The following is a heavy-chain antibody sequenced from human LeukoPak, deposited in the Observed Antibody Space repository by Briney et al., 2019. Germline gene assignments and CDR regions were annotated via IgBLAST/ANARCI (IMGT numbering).Heavy chain of an antibody. Sequence: ASVKVSCKASGYTFTDYYMHWVRQAPGQGLEWMGWISAYNGNTNYAQKLQGRVTMTTDTSTSTAYMELRSLRSDDTAVYYCARDPEDSSGWYVGVDYWGQGTLVTVSS. J-gene: IGHJ4*02. CDR3: ARDPEDSSGWYVGVDY. CDR1: GYTFTDYY. D-gene: IGHD6-19*01. CDR2: ISAYNGNT. V-gene: IGHV1-18*04.